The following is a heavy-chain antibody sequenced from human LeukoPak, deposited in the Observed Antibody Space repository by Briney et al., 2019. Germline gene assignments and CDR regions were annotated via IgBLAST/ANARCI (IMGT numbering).Heavy chain of an antibody. J-gene: IGHJ4*02. Sequence: GGSLRLSCAASGFTYSSYSMNWVRQAPGKRLEWGSSISSSSSYIYYADSVKGRITISRDNAKNSLYLQMNSLRAEDTAVYYCARGHSSSYDYYFDYWGQGTLVTVSS. CDR2: ISSSSSYI. D-gene: IGHD6-13*01. CDR1: GFTYSSYS. CDR3: ARGHSSSYDYYFDY. V-gene: IGHV3-21*01.